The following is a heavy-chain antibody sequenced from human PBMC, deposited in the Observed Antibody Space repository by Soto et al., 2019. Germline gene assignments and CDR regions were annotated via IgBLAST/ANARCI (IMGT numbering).Heavy chain of an antibody. V-gene: IGHV4-59*01. D-gene: IGHD6-13*01. CDR3: ARVAAAGNLGRNWFDP. CDR2: IYYSGST. J-gene: IGHJ5*02. CDR1: GGSISSYY. Sequence: SETLSLTCTVSGGSISSYYWSWIRQPPGKGLEWIGYIYYSGSTNYNPSLKSRVTISVDTSKNQFSLKLSSVTAADTAVYYCARVAAAGNLGRNWFDPWGQGTLVTVSS.